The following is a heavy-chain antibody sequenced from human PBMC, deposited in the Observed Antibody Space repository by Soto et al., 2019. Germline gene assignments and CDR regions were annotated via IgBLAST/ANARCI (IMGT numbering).Heavy chain of an antibody. CDR2: IYPGDSDT. CDR1: GYSFSDYW. Sequence: GESVKISCQGSGYSFSDYWIAWVRKMPGKGLEWMGIIYPGDSDTRYSPSFQDQVTMSADKSISTAYLQWSSLKASDTAMYYCARPYCGGDCYSVEYFQHWGQGTLVTVSS. V-gene: IGHV5-51*01. CDR3: ARPYCGGDCYSVEYFQH. D-gene: IGHD2-21*02. J-gene: IGHJ1*01.